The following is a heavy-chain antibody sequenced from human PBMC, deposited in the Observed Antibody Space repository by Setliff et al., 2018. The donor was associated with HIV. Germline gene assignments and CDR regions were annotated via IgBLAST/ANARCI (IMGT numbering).Heavy chain of an antibody. D-gene: IGHD3-9*01. CDR2: MYHSGST. CDR1: GVSITTDGYY. Sequence: SETLSLTCSVSGVSITTDGYYWSWIRHYPGKGLEWIGYMYHSGSTYYNSSLASRLIMSLDPSKNQFSLKLNCMTAADTAMYYCAGGRYFRDIRDSRLDFWGQGMLVTVSS. CDR3: AGGRYFRDIRDSRLDF. J-gene: IGHJ4*02. V-gene: IGHV4-31*03.